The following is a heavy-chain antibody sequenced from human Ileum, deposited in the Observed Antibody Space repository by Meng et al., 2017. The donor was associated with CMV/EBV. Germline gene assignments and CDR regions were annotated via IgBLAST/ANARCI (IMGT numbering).Heavy chain of an antibody. CDR3: ARKNSGADLDY. D-gene: IGHD6-19*01. Sequence: SCTASGFTFTRHWMHGVRQAPGEGLGWVSRINIDGSDTNYADSVRGRFTISRDNTRRTLYLQMNSLRVEDTAVYYCARKNSGADLDYWGLGTLVTVSS. V-gene: IGHV3-74*01. CDR1: GFTFTRHW. CDR2: INIDGSDT. J-gene: IGHJ4*02.